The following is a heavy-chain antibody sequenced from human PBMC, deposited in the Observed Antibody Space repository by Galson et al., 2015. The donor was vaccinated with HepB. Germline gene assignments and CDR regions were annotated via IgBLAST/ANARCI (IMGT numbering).Heavy chain of an antibody. CDR2: IYPGDSDT. CDR1: GYSFTSYW. J-gene: IGHJ3*02. Sequence: QSGAEVKKPGESLKISCKGSGYSFTSYWIGWVRQMPGKGLEWMGIIYPGDSDTRYSPSFQGQVTISADKSISTAYLQWSSLKASDTAMYYCARLGYNYNRPRRIHHADAFDIWGQGTMVTVSS. CDR3: ARLGYNYNRPRRIHHADAFDI. V-gene: IGHV5-51*03. D-gene: IGHD5-24*01.